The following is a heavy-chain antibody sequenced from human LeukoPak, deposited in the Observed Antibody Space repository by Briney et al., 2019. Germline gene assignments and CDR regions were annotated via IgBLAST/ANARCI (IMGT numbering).Heavy chain of an antibody. CDR3: ARDVAAAGTWWFDP. CDR1: GFTFSSCE. CDR2: ISSSGSTI. V-gene: IGHV3-48*03. D-gene: IGHD6-13*01. Sequence: EGSLRLSCAASGFTFSSCEMNWVRQAPGKGLEWVSYISSSGSTIYYADSVKGRFTISRDNAKNSLYLQMNSLRAEDTAVYYCARDVAAAGTWWFDPWGQETLVTVSS. J-gene: IGHJ5*02.